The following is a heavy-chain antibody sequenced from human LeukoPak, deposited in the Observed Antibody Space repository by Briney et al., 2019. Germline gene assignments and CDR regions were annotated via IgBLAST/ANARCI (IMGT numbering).Heavy chain of an antibody. CDR2: IYYSGST. J-gene: IGHJ6*03. CDR1: GGSISSYY. CDR3: ARGVFMTSGRYFYYMDL. D-gene: IGHD2-21*01. V-gene: IGHV4-59*08. Sequence: SETLSLTCTVSGGSISSYYWSWIRQPPGKGLEWIGYIYYSGSTNYNPSLKSRVTISVDTSKNQFSLKLSSVTAADTATYYCARGVFMTSGRYFYYMDLWGTGTTVTVSS.